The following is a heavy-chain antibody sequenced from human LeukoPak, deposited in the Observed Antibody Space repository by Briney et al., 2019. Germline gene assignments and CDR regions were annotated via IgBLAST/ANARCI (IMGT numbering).Heavy chain of an antibody. D-gene: IGHD3-3*01. Sequence: SETLSLTCAVYGGSFSGYYWSWIRQPPGKGLEWIGEINHSGSTNYNPSLKSRVTISVDTSKNQFSLKRSSVTAADTAVYYCALRGYYDFWSGYFDYWGQGTLVTVSS. CDR2: INHSGST. V-gene: IGHV4-34*01. CDR3: ALRGYYDFWSGYFDY. J-gene: IGHJ4*02. CDR1: GGSFSGYY.